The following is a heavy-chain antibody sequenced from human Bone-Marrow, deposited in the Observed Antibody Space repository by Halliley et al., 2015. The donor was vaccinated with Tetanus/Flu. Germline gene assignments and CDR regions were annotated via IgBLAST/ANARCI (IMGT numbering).Heavy chain of an antibody. CDR1: GGSISSSNW. CDR3: ARSRAVAGDALDI. D-gene: IGHD6-19*01. Sequence: TLSLTCAVSGGSISSSNWWSWVRQPPGKVLEWIGEIYHTGSTNFNPSLMSRVTISVDRSKNQFSLRVTSVTAADTAVYYCARSRAVAGDALDIWGQGTMVTVSS. CDR2: IYHTGST. V-gene: IGHV4-4*02. J-gene: IGHJ3*02.